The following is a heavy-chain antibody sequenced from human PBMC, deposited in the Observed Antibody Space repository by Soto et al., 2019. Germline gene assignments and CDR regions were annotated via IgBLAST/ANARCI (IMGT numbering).Heavy chain of an antibody. Sequence: ETLSLTCTVSGGSVSSGYYWGLIRQPPGKGLEWIGSIYHSGSTYYNPSLKSRVTISVDTSKNQFSLKLSSVTAADTAVYYCARGSSGYTSWFDPWGQGTLVTVSS. V-gene: IGHV4-38-2*02. CDR2: IYHSGST. J-gene: IGHJ5*02. CDR3: ARGSSGYTSWFDP. D-gene: IGHD3-22*01. CDR1: GGSVSSGYY.